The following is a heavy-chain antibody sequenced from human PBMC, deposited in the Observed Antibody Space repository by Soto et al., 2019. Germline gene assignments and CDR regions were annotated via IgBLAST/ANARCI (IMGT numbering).Heavy chain of an antibody. J-gene: IGHJ6*02. CDR1: GFTFSSYA. V-gene: IGHV3-23*01. CDR3: AKDRGYSGYVSPYYYYYGMDV. CDR2: ISGSGGST. D-gene: IGHD5-12*01. Sequence: EVQLLESGGGLVQPGGSLRLSCAASGFTFSSYAMSWVRQAPGKGLEWVSAISGSGGSTYYADSVKGRFTISRDNSKNTLYLQMNSLRAEDTAVYYCAKDRGYSGYVSPYYYYYGMDVWGQGTTVTVSS.